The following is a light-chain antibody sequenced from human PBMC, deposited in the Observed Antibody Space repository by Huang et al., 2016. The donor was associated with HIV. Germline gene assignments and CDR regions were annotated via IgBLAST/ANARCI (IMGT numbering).Light chain of an antibody. J-gene: IGKJ5*01. CDR1: QSVSSNY. CDR2: GAS. CDR3: QQYGSSQTIT. V-gene: IGKV3-20*01. Sequence: DNVLTQSPGTLSLSPGERATLSCRASQSVSSNYLVWYQQKPGQAPRLLIYGASSRATDSPDRFSGSGSGTDFTLTISRLEPEDFAVYYCQQYGSSQTITFGQGTRLEIK.